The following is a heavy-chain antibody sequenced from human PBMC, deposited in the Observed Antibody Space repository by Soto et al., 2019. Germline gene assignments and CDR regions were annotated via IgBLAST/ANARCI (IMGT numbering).Heavy chain of an antibody. CDR3: AREYYGLLTGYYTDY. Sequence: EVQLVESGGDLVQRGGSLRLSCAASGFPFSSDWMHWVRHTPGKGLDWVAGISGDGVTTYYADSVTGRFTVSRDNAKNTLSLQISGLRAEDTAVYYCAREYYGLLTGYYTDYWGQGTLVSVAS. D-gene: IGHD3-9*01. CDR2: ISGDGVTT. J-gene: IGHJ4*02. V-gene: IGHV3-74*01. CDR1: GFPFSSDW.